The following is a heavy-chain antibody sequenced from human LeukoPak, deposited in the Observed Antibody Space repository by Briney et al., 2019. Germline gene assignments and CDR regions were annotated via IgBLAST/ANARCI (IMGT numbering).Heavy chain of an antibody. CDR2: TYYRSKWYY. V-gene: IGHV6-1*01. CDR3: ARGFALDF. J-gene: IGHJ3*01. CDR1: GVTVSSNSAA. Sequence: SQTLSLTSAMSGVTVSSNSAAWNWIRQSPSRGLEWLGRTYYRSKWYYDYAVSVKSRITISPVTSKNQFSLQLNSVTADYTAVYYCARGFALDFWGQGTMVTVSS.